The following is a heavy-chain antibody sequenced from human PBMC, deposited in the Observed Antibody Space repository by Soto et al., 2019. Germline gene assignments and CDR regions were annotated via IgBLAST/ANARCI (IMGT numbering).Heavy chain of an antibody. CDR2: IIPIFGTA. V-gene: IGHV1-69*06. J-gene: IGHJ4*02. CDR3: ASGRIKYGGSWVVDY. CDR1: GGTFSSYA. Sequence: QVQLVQSGAEVKKPGSSVKVSCKASGGTFSSYAISWVRQAPGQGLEWMGGIIPIFGTANYAKKFQGRVTITAEKPIRTAYMELRSRRSEVTAVYYCASGRIKYGGSWVVDYWGKGTLVTASS. D-gene: IGHD1-26*01.